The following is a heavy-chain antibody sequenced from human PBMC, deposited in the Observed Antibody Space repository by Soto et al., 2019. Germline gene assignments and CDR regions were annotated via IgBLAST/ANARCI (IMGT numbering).Heavy chain of an antibody. Sequence: QVQLVESGGGVVQPGRSLRLSCAASGFTFSSYGMHWVRQAPGKGLEWVAVIWYDGSNKYYADSVKGRFTISRDNSKNTLYLQMNSLRAEDTAVYYCARQFGELAADYWGQGTLVTVSS. D-gene: IGHD3-16*01. J-gene: IGHJ4*02. CDR2: IWYDGSNK. V-gene: IGHV3-33*01. CDR1: GFTFSSYG. CDR3: ARQFGELAADY.